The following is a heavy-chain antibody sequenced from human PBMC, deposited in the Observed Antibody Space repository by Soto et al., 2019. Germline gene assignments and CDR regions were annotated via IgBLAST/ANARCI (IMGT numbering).Heavy chain of an antibody. D-gene: IGHD2-21*01. CDR1: GYTFTSYY. CDR3: ARDTLYCGGDCYEAITPDGGFDP. CDR2: INPSGGST. V-gene: IGHV1-46*03. Sequence: VASVKVSCKASGYTFTSYYMHWVRQAPGQGLEWMEIINPSGGSTSYAQKFQGRVTMTRDTSTSTVYMELSSLRSEDTAVYYCARDTLYCGGDCYEAITPDGGFDPWGQGTLVTVSS. J-gene: IGHJ5*02.